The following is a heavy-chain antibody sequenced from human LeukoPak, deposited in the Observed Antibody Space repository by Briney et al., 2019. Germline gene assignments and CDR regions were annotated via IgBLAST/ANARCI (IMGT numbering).Heavy chain of an antibody. D-gene: IGHD1-14*01. J-gene: IGHJ6*02. Sequence: GGSLRLSCAASGFTFSNAWMSWVRQAPGKGLEWVSAISGSGGSTYYADSVKGRFTISRDNSKNTLYLQMNSLRAEDTAVYYCANQNRDYYYYGMDVWGQGTTVTVSS. V-gene: IGHV3-23*01. CDR1: GFTFSNAW. CDR2: ISGSGGST. CDR3: ANQNRDYYYYGMDV.